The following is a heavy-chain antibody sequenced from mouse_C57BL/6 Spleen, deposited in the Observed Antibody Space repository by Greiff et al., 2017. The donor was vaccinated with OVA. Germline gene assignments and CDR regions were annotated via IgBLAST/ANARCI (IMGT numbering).Heavy chain of an antibody. D-gene: IGHD1-1*01. CDR3: ARRDGSSSAFDY. CDR2: IDPSDSYT. V-gene: IGHV1-69*01. Sequence: QVQLQQPGAELVMPGASVKLSCKASGYTFTSYWMHWVKQRPGQGLEWIGEIDPSDSYTNYNQKFKGKSTLTVDKSSSTAYMQLSSLTSEDSAVYYCARRDGSSSAFDYWGQGTTLTVSS. CDR1: GYTFTSYW. J-gene: IGHJ2*01.